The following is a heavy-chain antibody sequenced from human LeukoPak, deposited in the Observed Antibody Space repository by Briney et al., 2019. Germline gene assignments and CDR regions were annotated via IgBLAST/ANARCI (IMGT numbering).Heavy chain of an antibody. CDR2: IYYSGST. Sequence: SETLSLTCTVSGGSITTYYWSWIRQPPGKGLEWIGYIYYSGSTNYNPSLKSRVTMSVDTSKNQFSLKLSSVTAADTAVYYCARGLGIVATTPWADHYYYYMDVWGKGTTVTISS. CDR3: ARGLGIVATTPWADHYYYYMDV. D-gene: IGHD5-12*01. V-gene: IGHV4-59*12. J-gene: IGHJ6*03. CDR1: GGSITTYY.